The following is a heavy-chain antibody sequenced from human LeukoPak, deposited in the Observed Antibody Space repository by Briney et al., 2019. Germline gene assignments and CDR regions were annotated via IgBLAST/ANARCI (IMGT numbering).Heavy chain of an antibody. CDR1: GGSITSYY. D-gene: IGHD3-22*01. Sequence: SETLSLTCTVSGGSITSYYWSWIRQPAGKGLEWIGHINTGGSSNYNPSLKSRVTMSVDRSKNQFSLKLSSVTAADTAVYYCARHVGYYDSSAPFDYWGQGTLVTVSS. CDR2: INTGGSS. V-gene: IGHV4-4*07. CDR3: ARHVGYYDSSAPFDY. J-gene: IGHJ4*02.